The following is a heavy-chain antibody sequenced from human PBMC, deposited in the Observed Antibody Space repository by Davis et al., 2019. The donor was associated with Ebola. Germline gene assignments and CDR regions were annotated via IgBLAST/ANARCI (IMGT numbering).Heavy chain of an antibody. CDR1: GYTFTSYY. J-gene: IGHJ5*02. Sequence: AASVKVSCKASGYTFTSYYMHWVRQAPGQGLEWIGRINAYNGHTNYAQKFQGRVTVSTDTSTSTAYMELRSLRSDDTAVYYCARDATTVTTIWFDPWGQGTLVTVSS. V-gene: IGHV1-18*04. CDR2: INAYNGHT. D-gene: IGHD4-17*01. CDR3: ARDATTVTTIWFDP.